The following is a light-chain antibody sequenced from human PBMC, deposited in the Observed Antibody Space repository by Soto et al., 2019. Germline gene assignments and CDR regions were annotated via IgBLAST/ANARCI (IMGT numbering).Light chain of an antibody. Sequence: EIVLTQSPATLSLSPGERAILSCGASQSVSSFLAWYQQRPGQAPRLLIYDASKRATGITARFSGSGFGTDFTLTISSLEPEDCALYYCQQSSSWPLTFGGGTKVEIK. V-gene: IGKV3-11*01. CDR3: QQSSSWPLT. CDR2: DAS. J-gene: IGKJ4*01. CDR1: QSVSSF.